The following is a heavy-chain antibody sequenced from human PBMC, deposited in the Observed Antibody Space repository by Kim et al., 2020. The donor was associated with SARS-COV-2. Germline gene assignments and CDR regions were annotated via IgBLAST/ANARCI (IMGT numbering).Heavy chain of an antibody. D-gene: IGHD2-21*01. CDR3: ARDGLAVDY. J-gene: IGHJ4*02. V-gene: IGHV4-34*01. Sequence: GSTHYDPTLKSRFTTSVHTPKNQFSLQLSSVTAADTAVYYCARDGLAVDYWGQGTLVTVSS. CDR2: GST.